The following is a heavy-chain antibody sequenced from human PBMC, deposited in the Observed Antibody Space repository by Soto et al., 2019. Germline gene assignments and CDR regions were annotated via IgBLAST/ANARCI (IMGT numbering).Heavy chain of an antibody. J-gene: IGHJ4*02. V-gene: IGHV1-24*01. Sequence: ASVKVSCKVSGYTLTELSMHWVRQAPGKGLEWMGGFDPEDGETINAQKFQGRVTMTEDTSTDTAYMELSSLRSEDTAVYYCATDYYGSGSFPDYWGQGTLVTVS. CDR2: FDPEDGET. CDR3: ATDYYGSGSFPDY. CDR1: GYTLTELS. D-gene: IGHD3-10*01.